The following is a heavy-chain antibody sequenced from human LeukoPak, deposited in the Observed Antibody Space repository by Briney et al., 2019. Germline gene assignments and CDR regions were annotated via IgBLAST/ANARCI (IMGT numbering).Heavy chain of an antibody. CDR2: IYPGDSDT. Sequence: GESLKISCKGFGYSFTSYWIAWVRQMPGKGLEWMGLIYPGDSDTRYSPSFQSQVTISGDKSISTVYLQWSSLKASDTAMYYCARVDLYCSSTSCYSFDYWGQGTLVTVSS. CDR3: ARVDLYCSSTSCYSFDY. D-gene: IGHD2-2*01. J-gene: IGHJ4*02. CDR1: GYSFTSYW. V-gene: IGHV5-51*01.